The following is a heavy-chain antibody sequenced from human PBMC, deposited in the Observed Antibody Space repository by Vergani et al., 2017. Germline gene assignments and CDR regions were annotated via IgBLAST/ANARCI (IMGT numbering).Heavy chain of an antibody. Sequence: QVQLVQSGAEVKKPGSSVKVSCKASGGTFSSYAISWVRQAPGQGLEWMGGIIPIFGTANYAQKFQGRVTITADESTSTAYMELSSLRSEDTAVYYCARGPSPLYYYCYCGMDVWGQGTTVTVSS. V-gene: IGHV1-69*01. CDR1: GGTFSSYA. CDR3: ARGPSPLYYYCYCGMDV. CDR2: IIPIFGTA. J-gene: IGHJ6*02.